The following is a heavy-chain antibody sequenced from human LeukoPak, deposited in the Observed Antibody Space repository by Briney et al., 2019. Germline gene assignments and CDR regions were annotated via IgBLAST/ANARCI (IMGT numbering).Heavy chain of an antibody. CDR2: INSDGSLT. Sequence: PGGSLRLSCAASGFTFSSYSMNWVRQAPGKGLVWVSRINSDGSLTSYADSVKGRFTISRDNAKNALYLQMNSLRAEDTAVYYCARTLYCSNGVCYILDYWGQGTLLTVSS. V-gene: IGHV3-74*01. J-gene: IGHJ4*02. CDR1: GFTFSSYS. D-gene: IGHD2-8*01. CDR3: ARTLYCSNGVCYILDY.